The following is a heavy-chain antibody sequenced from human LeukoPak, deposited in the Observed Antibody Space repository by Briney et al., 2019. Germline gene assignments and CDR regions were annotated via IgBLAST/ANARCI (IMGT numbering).Heavy chain of an antibody. Sequence: GGSLRLSCAASGFTFSSYAMSWVRQAPGKGLEWVSAISGSGGSTYYADSVKGRFTISRDNSKNTLYLQMNSLRAEDTAVYYCAGDWSGYNWFDPWGQGTLVTVSS. J-gene: IGHJ5*02. CDR3: AGDWSGYNWFDP. V-gene: IGHV3-23*01. D-gene: IGHD3-3*01. CDR1: GFTFSSYA. CDR2: ISGSGGST.